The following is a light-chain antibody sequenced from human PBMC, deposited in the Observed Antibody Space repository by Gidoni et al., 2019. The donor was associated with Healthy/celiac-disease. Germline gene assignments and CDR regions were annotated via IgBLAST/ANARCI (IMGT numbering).Light chain of an antibody. CDR1: KLGDKY. CDR2: QDS. CDR3: LAWDSSTAFYV. Sequence: SYELTQPPSVSVSPGQTASITCSGDKLGDKYACWYQQKPGQSPVLVIYQDSKRPSGIPERFSGSNSGNTATLTISGTQAMDEADYYCLAWDSSTAFYVFGTGTKVTVL. V-gene: IGLV3-1*01. J-gene: IGLJ1*01.